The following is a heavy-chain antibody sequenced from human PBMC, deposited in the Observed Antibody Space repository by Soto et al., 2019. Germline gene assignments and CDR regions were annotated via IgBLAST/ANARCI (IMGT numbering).Heavy chain of an antibody. D-gene: IGHD5-12*01. V-gene: IGHV1-3*01. CDR2: INGGKGNT. CDR1: GYSCINYA. CDR3: ARDRSSVYDWKY. J-gene: IGHJ4*02. Sequence: ASVKGSCKASGYSCINYAIHWVRQAPGQSLEWMGWINGGKGNTKYSEKFQGRVTISRDTTASTAYMELSSLRSEDTAVYYCARDRSSVYDWKYWGQGTLLTVSS.